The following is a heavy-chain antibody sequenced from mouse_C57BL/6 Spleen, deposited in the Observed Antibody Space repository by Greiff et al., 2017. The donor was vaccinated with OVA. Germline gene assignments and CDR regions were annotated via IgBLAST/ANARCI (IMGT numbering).Heavy chain of an antibody. D-gene: IGHD4-1*02. J-gene: IGHJ2*01. Sequence: EVQLVESGGGLVQPGGSLSLSCAASGFTFTDYYMSWVRQPPGKALEWLGFIRNKANGYTTEYSASVKGRFTISRDNSQSILYLQMNALRAEDSATYYCARGTQLGRGYFDYWGQGTTLTVSS. CDR3: ARGTQLGRGYFDY. V-gene: IGHV7-3*01. CDR2: IRNKANGYTT. CDR1: GFTFTDYY.